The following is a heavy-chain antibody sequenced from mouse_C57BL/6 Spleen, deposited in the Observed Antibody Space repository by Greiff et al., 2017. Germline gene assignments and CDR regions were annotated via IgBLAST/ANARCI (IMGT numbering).Heavy chain of an antibody. Sequence: VQLQQSGAELVMPGASVKLSCKASGYTFTSYWMHWVKQRPGQGLEWIGEIDPSDSYTNYNQKFKGKATLTVDKSSSTAYMQLSSLPSEDSAVYYCATRLGRIRYFDYWGQGTTLTVSS. V-gene: IGHV1-69*01. CDR3: ATRLGRIRYFDY. J-gene: IGHJ2*01. CDR2: IDPSDSYT. CDR1: GYTFTSYW. D-gene: IGHD4-1*01.